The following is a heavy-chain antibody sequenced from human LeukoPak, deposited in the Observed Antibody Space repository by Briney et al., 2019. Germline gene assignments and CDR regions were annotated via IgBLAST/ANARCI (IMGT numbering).Heavy chain of an antibody. CDR1: GYTLSYQA. CDR2: ISGRGVST. D-gene: IGHD6-13*01. CDR3: ALYLLVRGDY. V-gene: IGHV3-23*01. Sequence: PGGSLRLSCAASGYTLSYQAMMWAPHAPGRGLEWVSAISGRGVSTYYTDSVKGRFTIYRDNSKNTLYLQMNSLRAEDRAVYYCALYLLVRGDYWGQGTLVSVSS. J-gene: IGHJ4*02.